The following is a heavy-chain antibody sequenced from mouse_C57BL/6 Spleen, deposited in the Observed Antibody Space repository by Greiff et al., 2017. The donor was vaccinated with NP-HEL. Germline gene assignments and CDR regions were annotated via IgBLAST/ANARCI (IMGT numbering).Heavy chain of an antibody. CDR1: GFTFSDYG. CDR2: ISSGSSTI. Sequence: EVQLVESGGGLVKPGGSLKLSCAASGFTFSDYGMHWVRQAPEKGLEWVAYISSGSSTIYYADTVKGRFTISRDNAKNNLFLQMTNLRSVDTAMYYCARTYYSNYWFACWGQGTLVTVSA. D-gene: IGHD2-5*01. J-gene: IGHJ3*01. CDR3: ARTYYSNYWFAC. V-gene: IGHV5-17*01.